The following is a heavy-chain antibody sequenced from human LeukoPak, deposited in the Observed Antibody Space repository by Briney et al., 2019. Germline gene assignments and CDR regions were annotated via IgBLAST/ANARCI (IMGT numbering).Heavy chain of an antibody. Sequence: GASVKVSCKVSGYTLTELSMHWVRQAPGKGLEWMGGFDPEDGETIYAQKFQGRVTMTEDTSTDTAYMELSSLRSEDTAVYYCATTFAGGYYEASAFDIWGQGTMVTVSS. CDR3: ATTFAGGYYEASAFDI. CDR1: GYTLTELS. V-gene: IGHV1-24*01. J-gene: IGHJ3*02. CDR2: FDPEDGET. D-gene: IGHD3-22*01.